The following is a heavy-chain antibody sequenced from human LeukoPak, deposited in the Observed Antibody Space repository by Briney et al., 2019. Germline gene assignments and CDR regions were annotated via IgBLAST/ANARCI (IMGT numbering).Heavy chain of an antibody. CDR2: ISGSGSTT. Sequence: GGSLRLSCAASGFTFSSYAMNWVRQAPGKGLEWVSAISGSGSTTYYADSVKGRFTISRDDSKNTLFLQMNSLTAEDTAIYSCARPRLEYCSGGSCFDAFDIWGQGTMVTVSS. V-gene: IGHV3-23*01. CDR3: ARPRLEYCSGGSCFDAFDI. CDR1: GFTFSSYA. D-gene: IGHD2-15*01. J-gene: IGHJ3*02.